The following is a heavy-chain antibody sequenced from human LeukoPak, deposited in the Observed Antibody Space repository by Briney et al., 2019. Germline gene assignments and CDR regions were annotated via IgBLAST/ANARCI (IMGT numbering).Heavy chain of an antibody. J-gene: IGHJ4*02. CDR3: AKDVGSSITARRAFDY. CDR1: GFIFSSNA. Sequence: GGSLGLSCAASGFIFSSNAMSWVRQAPGKGLEWVSSISGSGASTYYADSVKGRFTIYRDNSKNTLYLQMNSLRAEDTAIYYCAKDVGSSITARRAFDYWGQGSLVTVSS. CDR2: ISGSGAST. D-gene: IGHD6-6*01. V-gene: IGHV3-23*01.